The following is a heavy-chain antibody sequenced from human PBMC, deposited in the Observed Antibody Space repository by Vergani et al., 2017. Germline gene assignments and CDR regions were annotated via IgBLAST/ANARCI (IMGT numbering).Heavy chain of an antibody. CDR1: GFTFSSYA. CDR3: AKDARITMIVVVITGGETYFDY. Sequence: EVQLLESGGGLVQPGGSLRLSCAASGFTFSSYAMSWVRQAPGKGLEWVSAISGSGGSTYYADSVKGRFTISRDNSKNTLYLPMNSLRAEDTAVYYCAKDARITMIVVVITGGETYFDYWGQGTLVTVSS. CDR2: ISGSGGST. J-gene: IGHJ4*02. D-gene: IGHD3-22*01. V-gene: IGHV3-23*01.